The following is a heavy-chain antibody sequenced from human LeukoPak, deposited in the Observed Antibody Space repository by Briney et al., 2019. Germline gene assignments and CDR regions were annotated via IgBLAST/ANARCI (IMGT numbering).Heavy chain of an antibody. CDR3: ASRRDYGDYDFDY. J-gene: IGHJ4*02. CDR2: ISSSGSTI. D-gene: IGHD4-17*01. V-gene: IGHV3-48*03. Sequence: PGGSLRLPCAASGFTFSSYEMNWVRQAPGKGLEWVSYISSSGSTIYYADSVKGRFTISRDNAKNSLYLQMNSLRAEDTAVYYCASRRDYGDYDFDYWGQGTLVTVSS. CDR1: GFTFSSYE.